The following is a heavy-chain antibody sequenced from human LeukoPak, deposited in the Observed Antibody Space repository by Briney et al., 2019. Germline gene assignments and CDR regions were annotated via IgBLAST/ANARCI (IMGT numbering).Heavy chain of an antibody. V-gene: IGHV4-39*01. CDR1: GGSFSSGSYY. D-gene: IGHD6-19*01. J-gene: IGHJ4*02. Sequence: PSETLSPTCTVSGGSFSSGSYYWAWIRQPPGKGLEWIASIYYSGSTYYNPSLKSRVTISVDTSRNQFSLKLNSVTAADTAVYYCASLAVAGLSEGYWGQGTLVIVSS. CDR3: ASLAVAGLSEGY. CDR2: IYYSGST.